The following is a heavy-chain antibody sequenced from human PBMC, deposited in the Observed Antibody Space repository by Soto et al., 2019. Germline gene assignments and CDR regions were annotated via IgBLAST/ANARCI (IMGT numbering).Heavy chain of an antibody. D-gene: IGHD6-6*01. V-gene: IGHV4-39*01. J-gene: IGHJ4*02. Sequence: QLQLQESGPGLLKSSETLSLTCTFSNGSISRSSYYWAWIRQPPGRGLEWIGRICYSSGTYHNSSLKTRVTMSSATFKDQFSLNLSSVTSADTAVYYCASQLVSSRHFDSWGQGALVTVSS. CDR3: ASQLVSSRHFDS. CDR2: ICYSSGT. CDR1: NGSISRSSYY.